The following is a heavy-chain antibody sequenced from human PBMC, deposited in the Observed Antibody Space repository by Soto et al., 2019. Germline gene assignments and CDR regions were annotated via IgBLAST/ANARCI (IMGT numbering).Heavy chain of an antibody. J-gene: IGHJ3*02. CDR2: ISSSSSYI. D-gene: IGHD2-15*01. CDR1: GFTFSSYS. V-gene: IGHV3-21*01. Sequence: GSLRLSCAASGFTFSSYSMNWVRQAPGKGLEWVSSISSSSSYIYYADSVKGRFTISRDNAKNSLYLQMNSLRAEDTAVYYCARAYCSGGSCWDDAFDIWGQGTMVTVSS. CDR3: ARAYCSGGSCWDDAFDI.